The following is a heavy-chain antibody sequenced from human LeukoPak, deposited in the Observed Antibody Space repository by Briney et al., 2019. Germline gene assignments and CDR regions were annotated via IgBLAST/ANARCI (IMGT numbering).Heavy chain of an antibody. Sequence: VASVKVSCKASGYTFTSQYIHWVRQAPGQGLEWMGIINPNGGSTNFAQKFQGRVTMTRDTSTSTVYMELSSLRSEDTAVYYCARKWDFWSGFDWWGQGTLVTVSS. CDR3: ARKWDFWSGFDW. D-gene: IGHD3-3*01. V-gene: IGHV1-46*01. J-gene: IGHJ4*02. CDR2: INPNGGST. CDR1: GYTFTSQY.